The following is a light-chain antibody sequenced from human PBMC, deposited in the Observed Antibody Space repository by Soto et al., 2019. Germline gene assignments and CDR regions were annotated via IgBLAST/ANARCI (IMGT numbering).Light chain of an antibody. Sequence: DIRMTQSPPTLSASVGDRVTITCRASQPISSWLAWYHQKPGKAPKLLIYDASNLESGVPSRFCGSGSGTEFTLTISSLQPEDFGIYYCQQYENYWTFGQGTKVEIK. CDR3: QQYENYWT. V-gene: IGKV1-5*01. J-gene: IGKJ1*01. CDR1: QPISSW. CDR2: DAS.